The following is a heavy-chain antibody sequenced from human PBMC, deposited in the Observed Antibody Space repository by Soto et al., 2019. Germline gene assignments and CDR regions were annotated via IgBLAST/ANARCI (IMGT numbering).Heavy chain of an antibody. CDR1: GYTFTSYD. J-gene: IGHJ6*02. V-gene: IGHV1-8*01. D-gene: IGHD3-10*01. CDR2: MNPNSGNT. CDR3: ARGESNTMVRGSYYYYYGMDV. Sequence: GASVKVSCKASGYTFTSYDINWVRQATGQGLEWMGWMNPNSGNTGYAQKFQGRVTMTRNTSISTAYMELSSLRSEDTAVYYCARGESNTMVRGSYYYYYGMDVWGQGTTVTVSS.